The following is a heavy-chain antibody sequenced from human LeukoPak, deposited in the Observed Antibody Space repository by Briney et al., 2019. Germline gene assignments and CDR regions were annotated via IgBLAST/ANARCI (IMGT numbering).Heavy chain of an antibody. D-gene: IGHD3-10*01. Sequence: ASVKVSCKASGYTFNNYNINWVRQAPGQGLEWMGWISGYNGNTVSADKGRVTLTIDTSTSTAYMELRSLRSDDTAVYYCARGRITMVRGVIVDFDYWGQGTLVTVSS. J-gene: IGHJ4*02. CDR2: ISGYNGNT. CDR1: GYTFNNYN. CDR3: ARGRITMVRGVIVDFDY. V-gene: IGHV1-18*01.